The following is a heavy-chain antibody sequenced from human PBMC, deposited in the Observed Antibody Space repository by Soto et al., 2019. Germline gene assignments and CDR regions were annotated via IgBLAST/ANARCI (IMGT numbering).Heavy chain of an antibody. CDR3: ARGGLTDCFDY. D-gene: IGHD2-21*01. V-gene: IGHV3-33*01. J-gene: IGHJ4*02. CDR2: IWYDGSNK. CDR1: GFTFSSYG. Sequence: QVQLVESGGGVVQPGRSLRLSCAASGFTFSSYGMHWVRQAPGKGLEWVAVIWYDGSNKYYADSVKGRFNISRDNSKNTQYLQMNCPRAEDTAVYYFARGGLTDCFDYWGQEALVTVSS.